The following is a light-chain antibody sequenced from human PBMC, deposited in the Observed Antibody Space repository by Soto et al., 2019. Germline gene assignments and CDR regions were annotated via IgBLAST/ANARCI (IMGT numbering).Light chain of an antibody. J-gene: IGKJ1*01. CDR2: WAS. CDR1: QSVLYSSNNKNY. V-gene: IGKV4-1*01. CDR3: QQYNSYFWT. Sequence: DIVMTQSPDSLAVSLGYRSTINCNSSQSVLYSSNNKNYLAWYQQEPGQPPKLLIYWASTRESGVPSRFSGSGSGTEFTLTISSLQPDDFATHYCQQYNSYFWTFGQGTKVDNK.